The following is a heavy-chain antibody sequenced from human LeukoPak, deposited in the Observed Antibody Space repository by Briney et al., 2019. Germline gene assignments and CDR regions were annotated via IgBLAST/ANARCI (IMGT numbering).Heavy chain of an antibody. CDR2: LSVSGGST. J-gene: IGHJ1*01. CDR1: GFTFSNYA. CDR3: AGGNYYDSSGYAPPGH. Sequence: GGSLRLSCAASGFTFSNYAMNWVRQAPGKGLEWVSGLSVSGGSTYYADSVKGRFTISRDNSKNTLYLQMNSLRAEDTAVYYCAGGNYYDSSGYAPPGHWGQGTLVTASS. V-gene: IGHV3-23*01. D-gene: IGHD3-22*01.